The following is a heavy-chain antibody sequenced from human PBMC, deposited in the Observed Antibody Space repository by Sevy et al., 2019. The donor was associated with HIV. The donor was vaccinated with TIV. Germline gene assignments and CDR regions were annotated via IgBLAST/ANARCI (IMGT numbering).Heavy chain of an antibody. V-gene: IGHV3-30*18. J-gene: IGHJ6*02. Sequence: GGSLRLSCAASGFIFSTYGIHWVRQAPGKGLEWVAVISFDGSDKYYANSVRGRFTISRDNSKNTLYLQMNSLRVEDTAIYYCAKMQRGSYNYYGMDVWGQGTTVTVSS. CDR2: ISFDGSDK. CDR3: AKMQRGSYNYYGMDV. D-gene: IGHD1-26*01. CDR1: GFIFSTYG.